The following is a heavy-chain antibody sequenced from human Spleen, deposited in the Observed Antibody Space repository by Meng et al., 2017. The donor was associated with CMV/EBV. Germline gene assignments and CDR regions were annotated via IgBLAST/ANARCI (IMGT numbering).Heavy chain of an antibody. CDR2: IHYSGSA. CDR3: ARHAGLLWFGFDP. V-gene: IGHV4-61*01. J-gene: IGHJ5*02. Sequence: VSGGSVTNDNYYWSWIRQPPGMGLEWIAYIHYSGSANYNPSLKSRVTISVDASKSQFSLKLNSVTAADTAVYYCARHAGLLWFGFDPWGQGILVAVSS. CDR1: GGSVTNDNYY. D-gene: IGHD3-10*01.